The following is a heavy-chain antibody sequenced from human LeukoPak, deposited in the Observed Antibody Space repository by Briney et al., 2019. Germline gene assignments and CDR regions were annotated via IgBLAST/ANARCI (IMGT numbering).Heavy chain of an antibody. CDR2: ISGSGGST. CDR1: GFTFSSYA. J-gene: IGHJ4*02. V-gene: IGHV3-23*01. Sequence: GGSLRLSCAASGFTFSSYAMSWVRQPPGKGLEWISAISGSGGSTYYADSVKGRFTISRDNSKNTLYLQMNSLRAEDTAVYYCAKDATDFGVAVVDYWGQGTLVTVSS. CDR3: AKDATDFGVAVVDY. D-gene: IGHD6-19*01.